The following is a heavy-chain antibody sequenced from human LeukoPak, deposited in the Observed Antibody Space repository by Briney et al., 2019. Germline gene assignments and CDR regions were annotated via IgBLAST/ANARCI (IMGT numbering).Heavy chain of an antibody. V-gene: IGHV3-48*01. CDR2: ISSSIRTI. D-gene: IGHD6-19*01. CDR1: GFTFSTYT. CDR3: ARKGAVAGTLDY. J-gene: IGHJ4*02. Sequence: GGSLRLSCAASGFTFSTYTMTWVRQAPGKGLECISYISSSIRTIYYADSVKGRFTISRDNAKNSLYPRMNGLRAEDTAVYYCARKGAVAGTLDYWGQGTLVTVSS.